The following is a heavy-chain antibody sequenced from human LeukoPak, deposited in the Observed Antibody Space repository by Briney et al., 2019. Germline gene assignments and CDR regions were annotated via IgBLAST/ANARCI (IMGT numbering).Heavy chain of an antibody. D-gene: IGHD4-23*01. CDR2: IDVSATDT. CDR3: ARGRPHGNDY. V-gene: IGHV3-23*05. Sequence: GGSLRLSCGDSGYTITGYHMNWVRQAPGKGLEWVSTIDVSATDTYYPDSVKGRFTISRDDSKNTLYLQMNSLRVEDTAVYYCARGRPHGNDYWGQGTLVTVSS. CDR1: GYTITGYH. J-gene: IGHJ4*02.